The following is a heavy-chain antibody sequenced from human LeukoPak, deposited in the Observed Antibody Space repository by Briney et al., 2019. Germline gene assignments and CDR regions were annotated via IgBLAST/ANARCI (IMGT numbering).Heavy chain of an antibody. J-gene: IGHJ5*02. Sequence: PSQTLSLTCTVSGGSISSGGYYWSWIRQPPGKGLEWIGFVYYRGNTYYNPSLKSRVTISIDTVKDQFSLRLTSVTAADTAVYYCARVAAHWFDPWGQGTLVTVSS. CDR3: ARVAAHWFDP. D-gene: IGHD6-25*01. V-gene: IGHV4-30-4*01. CDR2: VYYRGNT. CDR1: GGSISSGGYY.